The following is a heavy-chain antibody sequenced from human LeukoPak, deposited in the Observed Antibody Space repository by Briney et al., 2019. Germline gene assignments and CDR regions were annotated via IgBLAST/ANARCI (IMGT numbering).Heavy chain of an antibody. J-gene: IGHJ5*02. CDR1: GGSISSSSYY. D-gene: IGHD3-3*01. V-gene: IGHV4-39*01. CDR3: ARGRFLEWFRTTNWFDP. CDR2: IYYTRST. Sequence: PSETLSLTCTVSGGSISSSSYYWGWIRQPPGKGLEWIGSIYYTRSTYYNPSLKSRVTISVDTSKNQFSLKLSSVTAADTAVYYCARGRFLEWFRTTNWFDPWGQGTLVTVSS.